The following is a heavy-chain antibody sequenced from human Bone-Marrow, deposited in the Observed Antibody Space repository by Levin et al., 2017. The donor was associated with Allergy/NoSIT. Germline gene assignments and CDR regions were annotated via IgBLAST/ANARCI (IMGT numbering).Heavy chain of an antibody. J-gene: IGHJ4*02. CDR3: ASRHPGYSSGWSDY. D-gene: IGHD6-19*01. Sequence: SETLSLTCAVSGGSISSSNWWSWVRQPPGKGLEWIGEIYHSGSTNYNPSLKSRVTISVDKSKNQFSLKLSSVTAADTAVYYCASRHPGYSSGWSDYWGQGTLVTVSS. V-gene: IGHV4-4*02. CDR1: GGSISSSNW. CDR2: IYHSGST.